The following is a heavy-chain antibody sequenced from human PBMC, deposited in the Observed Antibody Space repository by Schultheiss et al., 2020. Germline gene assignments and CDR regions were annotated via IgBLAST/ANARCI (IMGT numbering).Heavy chain of an antibody. V-gene: IGHV4-59*12. CDR1: GGSISSYY. CDR3: ARTSGVARDDAFDI. J-gene: IGHJ3*02. CDR2: IFDSGST. D-gene: IGHD3-3*01. Sequence: SETLSLTCTVSGGSISSYYWNWIRQPPGKGLEWIGYIFDSGSTNYNPSLKSRVTISVDTSKNQFSLKLSSVTAADTAVYYCARTSGVARDDAFDIWGQGTMVTVSS.